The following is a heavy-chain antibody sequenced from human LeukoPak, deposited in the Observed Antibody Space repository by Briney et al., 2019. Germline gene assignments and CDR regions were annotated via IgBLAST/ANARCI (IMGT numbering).Heavy chain of an antibody. V-gene: IGHV4-59*01. J-gene: IGHJ5*02. CDR3: ARGVYSSSWYWFDP. CDR1: GGSISSYY. Sequence: SETLSLTCTVSGGSISSYYWSWIRQPPGKGLGWIGYIYYSGSTNYNPSLKSRVTISVGTSKNQFSLKLSSVTAADTAVYYCARGVYSSSWYWFDPWGQGTLVTVSS. CDR2: IYYSGST. D-gene: IGHD6-13*01.